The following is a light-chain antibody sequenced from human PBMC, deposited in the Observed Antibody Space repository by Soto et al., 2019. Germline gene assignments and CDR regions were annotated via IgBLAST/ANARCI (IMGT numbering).Light chain of an antibody. J-gene: IGKJ3*01. Sequence: DIQMTQSPSSLSASVGDRVSITCQASHDIGNYLNWFQQKPGKAPKLLIYDASNLATGVPSRFSGSGSGTDFTFTISSLQPEDFATYYCQQLNSYPRTFGPGTKVDIK. CDR1: HDIGNY. CDR2: DAS. V-gene: IGKV1-33*01. CDR3: QQLNSYPRT.